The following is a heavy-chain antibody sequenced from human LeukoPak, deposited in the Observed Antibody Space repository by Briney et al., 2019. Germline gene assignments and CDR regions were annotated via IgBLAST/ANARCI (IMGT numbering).Heavy chain of an antibody. Sequence: ASVKVSCKASGYTFNNHYMYWVRQAPGQGLEWMGVINPSGGSTSYAQKFQGRVTMTRDTSIGTAYLELSSLKSEDTAVYYCARTPPNWGADYWGQGTLVTVSS. CDR3: ARTPPNWGADY. D-gene: IGHD7-27*01. CDR1: GYTFNNHY. CDR2: INPSGGST. V-gene: IGHV1-46*02. J-gene: IGHJ4*02.